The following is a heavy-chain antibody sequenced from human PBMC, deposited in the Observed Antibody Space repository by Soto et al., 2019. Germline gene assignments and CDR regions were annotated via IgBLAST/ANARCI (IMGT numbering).Heavy chain of an antibody. CDR3: TRASSLDFDF. V-gene: IGHV3-49*04. CDR1: GFTFGDYA. J-gene: IGHJ4*02. Sequence: GGSLRLSCTTSGFTFGDYALSWVRQAPGKGLEWVGFIRRNAYGGTTDYAASVKGRFTISRDDSKSIAYLQMNSLRTEDTALYYRTRASSLDFDFWGQGTLVTVSS. D-gene: IGHD3-16*01. CDR2: IRRNAYGGTT.